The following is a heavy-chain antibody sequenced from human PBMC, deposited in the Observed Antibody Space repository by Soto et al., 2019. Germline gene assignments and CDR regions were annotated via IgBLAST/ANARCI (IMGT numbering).Heavy chain of an antibody. CDR1: GGSITRSSNQ. V-gene: IGHV4-39*02. J-gene: IGHJ4*02. CDR2: VHYSGTT. CDR3: ASNQDFYDSSGYYY. Sequence: SETLSLTCAVAGGSITRSSNQWGWIRQPPGKGLEWIGSVHYSGTTYYNPSVKSRVTMSVDTSNNHFSLRLISVTAADTAVYYCASNQDFYDSSGYYYWGQGTLVTVS. D-gene: IGHD3-22*01.